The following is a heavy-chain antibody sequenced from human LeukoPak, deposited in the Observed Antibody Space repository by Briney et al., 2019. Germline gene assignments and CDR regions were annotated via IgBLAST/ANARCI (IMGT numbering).Heavy chain of an antibody. CDR2: MNPDSGNT. D-gene: IGHD3-10*01. Sequence: ASVKVSCKASGYTFTNSDINWVRQAAGQGLEWMGWMNPDSGNTGYARNFQGRVTMTRNTSISTAYMELSSLRPEDTAVYYCARYITMVRGGSWFDPWGQGTLVTVSS. J-gene: IGHJ5*02. V-gene: IGHV1-8*01. CDR3: ARYITMVRGGSWFDP. CDR1: GYTFTNSD.